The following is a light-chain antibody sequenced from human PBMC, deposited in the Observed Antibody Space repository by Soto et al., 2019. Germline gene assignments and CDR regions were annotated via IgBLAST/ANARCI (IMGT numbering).Light chain of an antibody. CDR2: KVF. J-gene: IGKJ4*01. Sequence: DVVMTQSPLSLPVTLGQPASISCWSSQSLSYSDGNIYLNWFHQRPGQSPRRLIYKVFNRDSGVPDRFSGSGSGTDFTLKISRVEAEDVGIYYCMQGTLRPITFGGGTKVDIK. CDR1: QSLSYSDGNIY. V-gene: IGKV2-30*01. CDR3: MQGTLRPIT.